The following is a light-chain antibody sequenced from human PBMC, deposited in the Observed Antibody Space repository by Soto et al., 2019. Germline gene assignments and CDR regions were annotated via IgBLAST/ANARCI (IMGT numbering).Light chain of an antibody. J-gene: IGKJ5*01. Sequence: IQMTQSPSSLSASVGDRVTITCRASQSITSYLNWYQQKPGRAPNLLIYAASRLHSGVPSRFSGSGSGTDFTLTISRRQPADFATYYCQQRFNDPITFGQGTRLEIQ. CDR3: QQRFNDPIT. CDR2: AAS. CDR1: QSITSY. V-gene: IGKV1-39*01.